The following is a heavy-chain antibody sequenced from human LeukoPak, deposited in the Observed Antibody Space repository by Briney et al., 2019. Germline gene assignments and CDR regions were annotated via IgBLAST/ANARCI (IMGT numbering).Heavy chain of an antibody. CDR3: ARDRTYGGNSGFDY. Sequence: SETLSLTCSVSGGSISSYYWSWIRQPAGKGLEWIGRIYSSGSSSYNPSLKSRVTMSVDTSKNQFSLNLTSVTAADTAVYYCARDRTYGGNSGFDYCGQGTLVTVSS. V-gene: IGHV4-4*07. J-gene: IGHJ4*02. CDR1: GGSISSYY. CDR2: IYSSGSS. D-gene: IGHD4-23*01.